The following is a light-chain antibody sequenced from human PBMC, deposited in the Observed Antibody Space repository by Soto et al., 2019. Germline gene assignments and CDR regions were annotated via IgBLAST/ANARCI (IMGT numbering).Light chain of an antibody. CDR1: SSDVGLYNY. V-gene: IGLV2-11*01. J-gene: IGLJ1*01. CDR3: CSYAGRYTYV. Sequence: QSVLTQPRSVSGSPGQSVTISCSGTSSDVGLYNYVSWYQQHPGKAPKLMTYDVSKRPSGVPDRFSGSKSGNTASLTISGLQAEDEADYYRCSYAGRYTYVFGTGTKVTVL. CDR2: DVS.